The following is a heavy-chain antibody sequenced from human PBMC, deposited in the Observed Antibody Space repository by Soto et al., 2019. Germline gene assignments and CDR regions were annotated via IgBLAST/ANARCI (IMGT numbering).Heavy chain of an antibody. V-gene: IGHV3-66*01. D-gene: IGHD6-6*01. CDR2: IFSGGNT. CDR3: ARGSGSSSGFPFDF. Sequence: EVQLVDSGGGLVQPGGSLRLSCAASGFIVSSNYMNWVRQATGKGLEWVSVIFSGGNTYYADSVKGRFTISRDNSKNTVWLQMNSLRVEDTAVYYCARGSGSSSGFPFDFWGQGTLVTVSS. CDR1: GFIVSSNY. J-gene: IGHJ4*02.